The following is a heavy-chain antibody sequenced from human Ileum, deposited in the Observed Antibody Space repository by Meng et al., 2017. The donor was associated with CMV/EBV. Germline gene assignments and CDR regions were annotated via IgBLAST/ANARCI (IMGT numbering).Heavy chain of an antibody. D-gene: IGHD3-3*01. Sequence: SETLSLTCFVSGDSIRSSYWSWIRQPPGKGLEWIGYIYYSGSTNYNPSLKSRVTISVDTSKNQFSLKLSSVTAADTAVYYCARVRIRSGYFYGMDVWGQGTTVTVSS. J-gene: IGHJ6*02. V-gene: IGHV4-59*01. CDR2: IYYSGST. CDR1: GDSIRSSY. CDR3: ARVRIRSGYFYGMDV.